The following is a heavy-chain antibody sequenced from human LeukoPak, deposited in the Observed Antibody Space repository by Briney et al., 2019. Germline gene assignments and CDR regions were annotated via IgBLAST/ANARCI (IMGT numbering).Heavy chain of an antibody. CDR1: GFSFRNYA. Sequence: VGSLRLSCVASGFSFRNYAIHWVRQAPGKGLEYVSVINTDGRITYYADSVKGRFTISRDNSKNTVYLQMDSLRGEDMAVYYCTRDGGSFCDFDYWGQGALVTVSS. D-gene: IGHD1-26*01. CDR3: TRDGGSFCDFDY. J-gene: IGHJ4*02. V-gene: IGHV3-64*02. CDR2: INTDGRIT.